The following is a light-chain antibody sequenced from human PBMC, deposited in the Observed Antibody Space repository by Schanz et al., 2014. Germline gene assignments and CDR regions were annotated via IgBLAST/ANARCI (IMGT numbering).Light chain of an antibody. CDR1: SSDVGGYNY. V-gene: IGLV2-14*01. CDR2: EGS. J-gene: IGLJ2*01. CDR3: SSCTTSSTI. Sequence: QSALTQPASVSGSPGQSITLSCTGTSSDVGGYNYVSWYQKHPDKAPKVVIYEGSERPSGVPDRFSGSKSGNTASLTISGLQAEDEADYYCSSCTTSSTIFGGGTKLTVL.